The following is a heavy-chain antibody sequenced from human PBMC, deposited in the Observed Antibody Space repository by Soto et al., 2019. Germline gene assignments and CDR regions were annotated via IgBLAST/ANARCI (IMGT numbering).Heavy chain of an antibody. Sequence: QVQLVQSGAEVRKHGASVTVSCRSSGDSFNDYYIHWVRQAPGQGFEWMGWINPNGGVTKYAQKFQGWVSMTRYTSIRTVYMQLSRLRSDDTAVYYCARESGGATATLDYYYFYMDVWGTGTTVTVSS. V-gene: IGHV1-2*04. CDR1: GDSFNDYY. J-gene: IGHJ6*03. D-gene: IGHD5-12*01. CDR3: ARESGGATATLDYYYFYMDV. CDR2: INPNGGVT.